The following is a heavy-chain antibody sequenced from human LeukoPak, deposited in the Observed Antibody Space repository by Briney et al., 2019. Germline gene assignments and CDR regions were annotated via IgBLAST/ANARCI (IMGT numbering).Heavy chain of an antibody. V-gene: IGHV3-23*01. CDR3: ARGGWSRGWFDP. J-gene: IGHJ5*02. D-gene: IGHD6-19*01. Sequence: PGGSLRLSCAASGFTFSSYAMSWVRQAPGKGLEWVSAISGTGGNTYYADSVKGRFTISRDNSKNTLYLQMNSLRDEDTAVYYCARGGWSRGWFDPWGQGTLVTVSS. CDR2: ISGTGGNT. CDR1: GFTFSSYA.